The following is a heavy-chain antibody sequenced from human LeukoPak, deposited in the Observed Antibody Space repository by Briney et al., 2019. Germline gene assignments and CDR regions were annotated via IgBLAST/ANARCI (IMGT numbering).Heavy chain of an antibody. Sequence: NPSETLSLTCTVSGGSISSGSHNWGWFRQSPGKGLEWIGSIYDSRTIYYNPSLNSRVTISAVTSKNQFSLQLNSVTAADTAVYYCARHDGRSGGTMGALDSWGQGSLVTVSS. CDR1: GGSISSGSHN. J-gene: IGHJ4*02. D-gene: IGHD4-23*01. CDR2: IYDSRTI. CDR3: ARHDGRSGGTMGALDS. V-gene: IGHV4-39*01.